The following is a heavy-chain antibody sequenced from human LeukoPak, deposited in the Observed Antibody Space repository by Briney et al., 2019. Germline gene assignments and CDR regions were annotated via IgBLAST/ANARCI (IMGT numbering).Heavy chain of an antibody. Sequence: GESLKISCKGSGYNFPTYWIGWVRQMPGKGLELMGIIYPGDSDTRYSPSFQGQVTISADKSISTAYLQWSSLKASDTATYYCARSPIVGATRSFFDPWGQGTLVTVSS. V-gene: IGHV5-51*01. CDR1: GYNFPTYW. CDR2: IYPGDSDT. J-gene: IGHJ5*02. CDR3: ARSPIVGATRSFFDP. D-gene: IGHD1-26*01.